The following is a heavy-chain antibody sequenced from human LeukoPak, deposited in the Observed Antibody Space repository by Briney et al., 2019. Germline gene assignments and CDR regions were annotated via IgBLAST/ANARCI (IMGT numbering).Heavy chain of an antibody. V-gene: IGHV1-2*02. J-gene: IGHJ4*02. CDR2: MNPNSGGT. Sequence: ASVKVSCKASGHTLTGHSMHWVRQAPGQGLEWMGWMNPNSGGTKYTRKFQGRVTMTRDTSISTAYMELSRLTSDDTAMYYCARDKLGLGELSLYGEWGQGTQVTVSS. CDR3: ARDKLGLGELSLYGE. CDR1: GHTLTGHS. D-gene: IGHD3-16*02.